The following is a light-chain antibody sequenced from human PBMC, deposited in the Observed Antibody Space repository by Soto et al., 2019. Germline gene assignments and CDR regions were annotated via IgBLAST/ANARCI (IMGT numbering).Light chain of an antibody. J-gene: IGKJ4*01. CDR1: QSVSSSY. Sequence: EIVLTQSPGTLSLSPGERGTLSCRASQSVSSSYLAWYQQKPGQAPRLLIYGASTRATGIPDRFSGSGSETDFTLTISRLEPEDFAVYYCQHYGSSLLTFGGGTKVEIK. CDR3: QHYGSSLLT. V-gene: IGKV3-20*01. CDR2: GAS.